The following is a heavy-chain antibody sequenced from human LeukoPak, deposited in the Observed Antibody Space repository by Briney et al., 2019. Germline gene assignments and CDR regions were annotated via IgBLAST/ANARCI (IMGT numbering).Heavy chain of an antibody. J-gene: IGHJ5*02. CDR3: ARMTGFDP. CDR2: IIPILGIA. CDR1: GGTFSSYT. Sequence: SVTVSCKASGGTFSSYTISWVRQAPGQGLEWMGSIIPILGIANYAQKFQGRVTINADKSTSTAYMELSSLRSEDTAVYYCARMTGFDPWGQGTLVTVSS. V-gene: IGHV1-69*02.